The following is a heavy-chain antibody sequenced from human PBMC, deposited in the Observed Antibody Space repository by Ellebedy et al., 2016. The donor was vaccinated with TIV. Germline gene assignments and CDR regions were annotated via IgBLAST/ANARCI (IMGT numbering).Heavy chain of an antibody. V-gene: IGHV4-34*01. CDR3: ARRARGYYDSSGYYHAERRRAINWFDP. CDR2: INHSGST. Sequence: SETLSLTXAVYGGSFSGYYWSWIRQPPGKGLEWIGEINHSGSTNYNPSLKSRVTISVDTSKNQFSLKLSSVTAADTAVYYCARRARGYYDSSGYYHAERRRAINWFDPWGQGTLVTVSS. J-gene: IGHJ5*02. CDR1: GGSFSGYY. D-gene: IGHD3-22*01.